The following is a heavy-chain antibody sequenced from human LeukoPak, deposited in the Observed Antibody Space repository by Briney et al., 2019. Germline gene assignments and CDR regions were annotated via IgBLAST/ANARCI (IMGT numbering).Heavy chain of an antibody. V-gene: IGHV4-39*01. D-gene: IGHD2-2*01. CDR1: GGSISSSSYY. J-gene: IGHJ3*02. CDR3: ARHGPPSLHCSSTSCYPSYAFDI. Sequence: PSETLSLTCTVSGGSISSSSYYWGWIRQPPGKGLEWIGSIYYSGSTYYNPSLKSRVTISVDTSKNQFSLKLSSVTAADTAVYYCARHGPPSLHCSSTSCYPSYAFDIWGQGTMVTVSS. CDR2: IYYSGST.